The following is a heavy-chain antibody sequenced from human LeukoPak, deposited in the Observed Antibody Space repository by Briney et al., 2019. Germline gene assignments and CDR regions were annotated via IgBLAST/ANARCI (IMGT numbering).Heavy chain of an antibody. V-gene: IGHV4-4*07. D-gene: IGHD2-15*01. CDR3: ARDFRCSGGSCYSDAFDI. CDR1: GGSISSYY. J-gene: IGHJ3*02. Sequence: PSETLSLTCTVSGGSISSYYWSWIRQPAGKGLEWIGRIYTSGSTNHNPSLKSRVTMSVDTSKNQFSLKLSSVTAADTAVYYCARDFRCSGGSCYSDAFDIWGQGTMVTVSS. CDR2: IYTSGST.